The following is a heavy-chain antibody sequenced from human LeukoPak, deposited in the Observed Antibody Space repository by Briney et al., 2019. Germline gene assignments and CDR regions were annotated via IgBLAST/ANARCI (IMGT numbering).Heavy chain of an antibody. CDR3: ARSRGPNTFGGVHDY. CDR2: ISASGSAT. Sequence: GRSLRLSCAASGFIFSNYGMNWVRQAPGKGLEWVAAISASGSATSYADSVRGRFTISRDNSKNTLYLQMNSLRAEDTAVYYCARSRGPNTFGGVHDYWGQGTLVTVSS. V-gene: IGHV3-23*01. J-gene: IGHJ4*02. CDR1: GFIFSNYG. D-gene: IGHD3-16*01.